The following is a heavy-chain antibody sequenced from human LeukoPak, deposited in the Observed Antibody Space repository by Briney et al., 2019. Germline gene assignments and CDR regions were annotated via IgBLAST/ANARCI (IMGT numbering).Heavy chain of an antibody. CDR2: IYHSGST. D-gene: IGHD6-19*01. CDR3: ARDREAVAGSDAFDI. J-gene: IGHJ3*02. Sequence: SGTLSLTCAVSGGSISSSNWWSWVRQPPGKGLEWIGEIYHSGSTNYNPSLKSRVTISVDKSKNQFSLKLGSVTAADTAVYYCARDREAVAGSDAFDIWGQGTMVTVSS. CDR1: GGSISSSNW. V-gene: IGHV4-4*02.